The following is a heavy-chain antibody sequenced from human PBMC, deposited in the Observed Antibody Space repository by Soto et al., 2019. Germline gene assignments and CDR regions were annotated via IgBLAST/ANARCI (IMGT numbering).Heavy chain of an antibody. D-gene: IGHD1-26*01. CDR1: GFTFDDYA. Sequence: PGGSLRLSCAASGFTFDDYAMHWVRQAPGKGLEWVSGISWNSGSIGYADSVKGRFTISRDNAKNSLYLQMNSLRAEDTALYYCAKVASVSGRDYFDYWGQGTLVTAPQ. V-gene: IGHV3-9*01. J-gene: IGHJ4*02. CDR2: ISWNSGSI. CDR3: AKVASVSGRDYFDY.